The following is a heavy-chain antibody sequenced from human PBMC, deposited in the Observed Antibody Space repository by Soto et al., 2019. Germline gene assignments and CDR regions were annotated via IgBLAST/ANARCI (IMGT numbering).Heavy chain of an antibody. D-gene: IGHD5-12*01. CDR2: IYWDDDK. J-gene: IGHJ4*02. Sequence: QITLKESGPTLVKPTQTLTLTCTFSGFSLSTSGVGVGWISQPPGKALEWLALIYWDDDKRYSPSLKSRLTITKDTSKNQVVLTMTNMDPVDTATYYCAHVYGGYDNFDSWGQGTLVTVSS. V-gene: IGHV2-5*02. CDR3: AHVYGGYDNFDS. CDR1: GFSLSTSGVG.